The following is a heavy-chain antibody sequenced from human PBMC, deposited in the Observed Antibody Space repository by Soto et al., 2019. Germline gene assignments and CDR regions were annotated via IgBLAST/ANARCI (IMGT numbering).Heavy chain of an antibody. Sequence: SETLSLTCTVYGGSISRYYWSWIRQPPGKGLEWIGYIYYSGSTNYNPSLKSRVTISADTSKNQFCLMLSSVTAADTAVYFCARDPLLGDSSFYYYGADAGTFDICGKRTMLTVS. V-gene: IGHV4-59*01. CDR2: IYYSGST. J-gene: IGHJ3*02. CDR3: ARDPLLGDSSFYYYGADAGTFDI. D-gene: IGHD3-22*01. CDR1: GGSISRYY.